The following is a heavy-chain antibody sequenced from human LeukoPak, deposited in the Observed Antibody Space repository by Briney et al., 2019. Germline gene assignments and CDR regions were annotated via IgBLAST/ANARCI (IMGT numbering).Heavy chain of an antibody. V-gene: IGHV4-34*01. D-gene: IGHD2-21*01. CDR3: ARLVDFRPFDP. J-gene: IGHJ5*02. CDR1: GGSFSGYY. Sequence: SETLSLTCAVYGGSFSGYYWSWIRQPPGKGLEWIGEINHSGSTNYSPSLKSRVTISVDTSKNQFSLKLSSVTAADTAVYYCARLVDFRPFDPWGQGTLVTVSS. CDR2: INHSGST.